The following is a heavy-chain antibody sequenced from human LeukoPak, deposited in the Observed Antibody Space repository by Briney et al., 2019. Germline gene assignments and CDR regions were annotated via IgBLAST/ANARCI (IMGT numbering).Heavy chain of an antibody. Sequence: KPSETLSLTCTVSGGSISSSSYYWGWIRQPPGKGLEWIGSIYYSGSTYYNPSLKSRVTISVDTSKNQFSLKLSSVTTADTAVYYCARHDIMVRERESGMGVWGQGTTVTVSS. D-gene: IGHD3-10*01. CDR2: IYYSGST. CDR3: ARHDIMVRERESGMGV. CDR1: GGSISSSSYY. J-gene: IGHJ6*02. V-gene: IGHV4-39*01.